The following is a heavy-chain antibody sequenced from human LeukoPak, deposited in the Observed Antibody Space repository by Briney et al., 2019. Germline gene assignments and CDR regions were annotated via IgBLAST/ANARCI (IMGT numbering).Heavy chain of an antibody. CDR2: ISHSGST. D-gene: IGHD3-22*01. J-gene: IGHJ4*02. V-gene: IGHV4-38-2*02. Sequence: SETLSLTCTVSGYSISSGYYWGWIRQPPGKGLKWIGSISHSGSTYYNPSLKSRVTISVDTSKNQFSLKLSSVTAADTAVYYCARSGYYYDSSGYPGAFDYWGQGTLVTVSS. CDR3: ARSGYYYDSSGYPGAFDY. CDR1: GYSISSGYY.